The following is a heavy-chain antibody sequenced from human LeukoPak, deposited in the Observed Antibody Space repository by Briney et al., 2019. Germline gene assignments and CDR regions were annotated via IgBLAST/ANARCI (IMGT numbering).Heavy chain of an antibody. D-gene: IGHD1-26*01. J-gene: IGHJ5*02. Sequence: GSLRLSCAASGFTFSSYDMHWVRQATGKGLEWVSAIGTAGDTYYPGSVKGRFTISRENAKNSLYLQMNSLRAGDTAVYYCARDLGNNWFDPWGQGTLVTVSS. CDR3: ARDLGNNWFDP. V-gene: IGHV3-13*01. CDR2: IGTAGDT. CDR1: GFTFSSYD.